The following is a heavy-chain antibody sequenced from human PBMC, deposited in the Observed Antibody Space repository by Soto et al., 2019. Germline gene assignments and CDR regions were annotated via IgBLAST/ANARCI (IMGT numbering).Heavy chain of an antibody. V-gene: IGHV1-58*02. D-gene: IGHD2-15*01. CDR2: IVVASGQT. CDR1: GSGFISSG. Sequence: SVKVSCKXSGSGFISSGIQWVRQAHGQRLEWIGWIVVASGQTNYAQNFRGRVAITRDTSTATAYIELTGLTSEDTAVYFCSADRPDIGVGWWVWGQGTTVTVSS. J-gene: IGHJ6*02. CDR3: SADRPDIGVGWWV.